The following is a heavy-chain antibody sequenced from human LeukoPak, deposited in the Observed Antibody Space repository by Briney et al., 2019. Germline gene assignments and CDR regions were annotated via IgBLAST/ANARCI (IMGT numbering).Heavy chain of an antibody. CDR3: ARAFLITFGGAGYYFDY. D-gene: IGHD3-16*01. Sequence: PSETLSLTCTVSGGSISSGGYYWSWIRQHPGKGLEWIGYIYYSGSTYYNPSLKSRVTISVDTSKNQFSLKLSSVTAADTAVYYCARAFLITFGGAGYYFDYWGQGTLVTVSS. V-gene: IGHV4-31*03. J-gene: IGHJ4*02. CDR2: IYYSGST. CDR1: GGSISSGGYY.